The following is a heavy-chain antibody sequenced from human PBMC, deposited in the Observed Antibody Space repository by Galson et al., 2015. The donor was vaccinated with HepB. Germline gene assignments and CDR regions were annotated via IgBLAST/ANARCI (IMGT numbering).Heavy chain of an antibody. CDR1: GYTLTELS. D-gene: IGHD5-18*01. V-gene: IGHV1-24*01. CDR2: FDPEDGET. J-gene: IGHJ4*02. Sequence: SVKVSCKVSGYTLTELSMHWVRQAPGKGLEWMGGFDPEDGETIYAQKFQGRVTMTEDTSTDTAYMELSSLRSEDTAVYYCATVQIGGYSYGIVFDYWGQGTLVTVSS. CDR3: ATVQIGGYSYGIVFDY.